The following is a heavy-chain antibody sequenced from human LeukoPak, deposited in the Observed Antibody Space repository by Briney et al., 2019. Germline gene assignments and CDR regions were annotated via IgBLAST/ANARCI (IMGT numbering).Heavy chain of an antibody. Sequence: GGSLRLSCAASGVTFSSYWMHWVRHAPGKGLVWVSNINSDGSSTNYADSVKGRFTISRDNAKNTVYLQMNSLRGEDTALYYCARSIWSGLLWGQGTLVTVSS. J-gene: IGHJ4*02. D-gene: IGHD3-3*01. CDR3: ARSIWSGLL. CDR1: GVTFSSYW. V-gene: IGHV3-74*01. CDR2: INSDGSST.